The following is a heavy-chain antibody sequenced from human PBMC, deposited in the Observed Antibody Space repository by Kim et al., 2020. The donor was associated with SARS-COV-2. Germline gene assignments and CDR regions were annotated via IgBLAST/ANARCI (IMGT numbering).Heavy chain of an antibody. CDR3: VKGLRVVVPAAIRDPYYYYYGMDV. D-gene: IGHD2-2*02. CDR1: GFTFSSYA. V-gene: IGHV3-64D*09. Sequence: GGSLRLSCSASGFTFSSYAMHWVRQAPGKGLEYVSAISSNGGSTYYADSVKGRFTISRDNSKITLYLQMSSLRAEDTAVYYCVKGLRVVVPAAIRDPYYYYYGMDVWGQGTTVTVSS. J-gene: IGHJ6*02. CDR2: ISSNGGST.